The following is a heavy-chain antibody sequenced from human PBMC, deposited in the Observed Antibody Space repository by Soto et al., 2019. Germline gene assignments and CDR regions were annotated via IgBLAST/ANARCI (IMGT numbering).Heavy chain of an antibody. CDR1: GYSFTSYW. CDR2: IDPSDSYT. J-gene: IGHJ6*02. D-gene: IGHD4-4*01. V-gene: IGHV5-10-1*01. CDR3: ARTVTASYHYYYAMDV. Sequence: PGESLKISCKGSGYSFTSYWISWVCQMPGKGLEWMGRIDPSDSYTNYSPSFQGHVTISADKSISTAYLQWSSLKASDTAVYYCARTVTASYHYYYAMDVWGQGTTVTVSS.